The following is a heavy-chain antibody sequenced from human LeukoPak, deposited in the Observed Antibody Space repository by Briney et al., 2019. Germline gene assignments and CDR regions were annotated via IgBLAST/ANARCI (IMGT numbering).Heavy chain of an antibody. J-gene: IGHJ3*02. CDR1: GGSISSYY. CDR3: AREIVCTSCYNLVSNAFDI. V-gene: IGHV4-4*07. CDR2: IYTSGST. D-gene: IGHD2-2*02. Sequence: ASETLSLTCTVSGGSISSYYWSWIRQPAGKGLEWIGRIYTSGSTNYNPSLKSRVTMSVDTSKNQFSLKLSSATAADTAVYYCAREIVCTSCYNLVSNAFDIWGQGTMVTVSS.